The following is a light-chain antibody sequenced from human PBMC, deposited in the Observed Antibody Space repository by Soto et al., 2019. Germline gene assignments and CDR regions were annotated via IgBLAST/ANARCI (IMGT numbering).Light chain of an antibody. CDR3: QQRSNWPLT. CDR2: DAS. J-gene: IGKJ4*01. V-gene: IGKV3-11*01. CDR1: QSVSRY. Sequence: EIVLTQSPATLSLSPGERATLSCRASQSVSRYLAWYQQKPGQAPRLLIYDASNRATGIPVRFSGSGSGTDFTLTISRLEPEDFAVYYCQQRSNWPLTFGGGTKVDI.